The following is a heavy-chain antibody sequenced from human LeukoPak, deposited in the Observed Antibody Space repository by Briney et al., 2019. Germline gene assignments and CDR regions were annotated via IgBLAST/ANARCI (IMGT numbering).Heavy chain of an antibody. CDR2: SDQDGSEK. CDR1: GGSISSSSYY. V-gene: IGHV3-7*01. Sequence: ETLSLTCTVSGGSISSSSYYWGWIRQPPGKGLEWVANSDQDGSEKNYVDSVKGRFTISRDNAKNSLYLQMNSLRAEDTALYYCARDRGYSTFDYWGQGILVTVSS. CDR3: ARDRGYSTFDY. D-gene: IGHD3-22*01. J-gene: IGHJ4*02.